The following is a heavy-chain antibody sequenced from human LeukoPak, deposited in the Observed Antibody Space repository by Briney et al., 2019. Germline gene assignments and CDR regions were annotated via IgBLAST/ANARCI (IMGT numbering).Heavy chain of an antibody. CDR3: ARGLGDLLSLTFDY. CDR1: GFIFSTYS. V-gene: IGHV3-48*01. CDR2: ISSSGSTI. Sequence: GGSLRLSCATSGFIFSTYSMNWVRQAPGKGPEWISYISSSGSTIYYADSVKGRFTISRDNAKNSLYLQMNGLRAEDTAVYYCARGLGDLLSLTFDYWGQGTLVTVFS. J-gene: IGHJ4*02. D-gene: IGHD1-26*01.